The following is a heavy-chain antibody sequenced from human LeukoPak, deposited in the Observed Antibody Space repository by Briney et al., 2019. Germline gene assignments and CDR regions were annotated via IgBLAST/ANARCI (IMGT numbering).Heavy chain of an antibody. D-gene: IGHD2-15*01. J-gene: IGHJ4*02. V-gene: IGHV3-7*01. CDR3: ARENGYCSGSDCYSYFDS. Sequence: GGSLRLSCAGSGFTFSHFWMSWVRQAPGKGLEWVAYIKKPGIETYYLDSVKGRFTITRDNNRNSLFLQMYSLRAEDTAVYFCARENGYCSGSDCYSYFDSWGQGTLVTVSS. CDR1: GFTFSHFW. CDR2: IKKPGIET.